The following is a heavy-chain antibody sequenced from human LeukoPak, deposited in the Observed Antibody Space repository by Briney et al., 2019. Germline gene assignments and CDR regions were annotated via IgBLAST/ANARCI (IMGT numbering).Heavy chain of an antibody. Sequence: KASQTLSLTCTVSGGSISSGGYYWSWIRQHPGKGLEWIGYIYYSGSTYYNPSLKSRVTISVDTSKNQFSLKLSSVTAADTAVYYCARDRSPSYYYDSSGSVWGQGTLVTVSS. CDR2: IYYSGST. V-gene: IGHV4-31*03. CDR1: GGSISSGGYY. J-gene: IGHJ4*02. CDR3: ARDRSPSYYYDSSGSV. D-gene: IGHD3-22*01.